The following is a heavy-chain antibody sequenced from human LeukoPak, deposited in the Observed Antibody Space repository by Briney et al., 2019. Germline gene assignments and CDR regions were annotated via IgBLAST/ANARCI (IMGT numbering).Heavy chain of an antibody. V-gene: IGHV3-15*01. CDR3: NIDDGNYADY. CDR1: GITFSNAW. Sequence: GGSLRLSCAASGITFSNAWMSWVRQAPGKGLEWVGRIKNKTVGGTTDYAAPVKGRFTISRDDSKNTLYLQMNSLKMEDTAVYYCNIDDGNYADYWGQGTLVTVSS. J-gene: IGHJ4*02. D-gene: IGHD4-17*01. CDR2: IKNKTVGGTT.